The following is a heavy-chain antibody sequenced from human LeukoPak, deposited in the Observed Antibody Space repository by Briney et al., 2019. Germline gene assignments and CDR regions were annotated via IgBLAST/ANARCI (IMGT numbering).Heavy chain of an antibody. CDR1: GGSISSGGYY. J-gene: IGHJ3*02. CDR2: IYYSGST. Sequence: SETLSLTCTVSGGSISSGGYYWIWIRQHPGKGLEWIGYIYYSGSTYYNPSLKSRVTISVDTSKNQFSLKLSSVTAADTAVYYCAREIVVVTHDAFDIWGQGTMVTVSS. D-gene: IGHD3-22*01. CDR3: AREIVVVTHDAFDI. V-gene: IGHV4-31*03.